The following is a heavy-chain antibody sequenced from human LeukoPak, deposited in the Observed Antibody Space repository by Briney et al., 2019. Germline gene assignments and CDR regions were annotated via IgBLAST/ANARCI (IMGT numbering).Heavy chain of an antibody. V-gene: IGHV1-2*02. CDR3: ARDRYYDRRTDAFDI. D-gene: IGHD3-22*01. CDR1: GYTFTGYY. Sequence: ASVKVSCKASGYTFTGYYMHWVRQAPGQGLEWMGWINPNSGGTNYAQKFQGRVTMTRDTSISTAYMDLSRLRSDDTAVYYCARDRYYDRRTDAFDIWGQGTMVTVSS. CDR2: INPNSGGT. J-gene: IGHJ3*02.